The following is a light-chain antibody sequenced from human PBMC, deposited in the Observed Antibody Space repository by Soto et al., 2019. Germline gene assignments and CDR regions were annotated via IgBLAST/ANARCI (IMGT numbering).Light chain of an antibody. J-gene: IGKJ1*01. CDR1: PSVSRDF. CDR3: QPYGFSPT. V-gene: IGKV3-20*01. Sequence: EIVLTQSPGTLSLSPGGRATLSCRASPSVSRDFLVWYQHKGGQPPRLRLYGGSIRASGIPVRFSGSGSGTDVTLTISRLEPEDVAVYYCQPYGFSPTVGQGPKVEIK. CDR2: GGS.